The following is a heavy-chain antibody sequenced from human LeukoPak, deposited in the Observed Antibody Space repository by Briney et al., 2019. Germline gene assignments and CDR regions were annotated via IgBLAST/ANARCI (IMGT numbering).Heavy chain of an antibody. CDR2: ISWNSGSI. J-gene: IGHJ4*02. CDR1: GFTFDDYA. CDR3: ARDTGDLGGNQGYY. V-gene: IGHV3-9*01. D-gene: IGHD4-23*01. Sequence: PGGSLRLSCAASGFTFDDYAMHWVRQAPGKGLEWVSGISWNSGSIGYADSVKGRFTISRDNAKNSLYLQMNSLRVEDTAVYYCARDTGDLGGNQGYYWGQGTLVTVSS.